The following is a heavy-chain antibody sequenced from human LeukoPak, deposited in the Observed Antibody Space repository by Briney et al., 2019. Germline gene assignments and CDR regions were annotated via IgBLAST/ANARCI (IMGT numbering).Heavy chain of an antibody. Sequence: PGRSLRLSCAASGFTYSNYAMNWVRQAPGKGLEWVSVISGSGRGTYYADSVKGRFTISRDKSKNSSHLQMNSLRVEDTTIYYCAKSIVNSGTYIPFDYWGQGTLVTVSS. V-gene: IGHV3-23*01. D-gene: IGHD1-26*01. CDR2: ISGSGRGT. CDR3: AKSIVNSGTYIPFDY. J-gene: IGHJ4*02. CDR1: GFTYSNYA.